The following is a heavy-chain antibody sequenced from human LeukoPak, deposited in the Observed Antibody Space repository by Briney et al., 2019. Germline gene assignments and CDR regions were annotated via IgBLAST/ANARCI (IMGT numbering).Heavy chain of an antibody. CDR3: AKGLVPGSCYVDI. Sequence: PGGSLTLACAPSGLNFDDYVMDWGRHPPGKGLEWVSFISGDGTNTYYTDSVRGRFIISRDNRKNCMYLQLHSLTTDDTALYYCAKGLVPGSCYVDIRGQGTLVTVSS. CDR1: GLNFDDYV. V-gene: IGHV3-43*02. D-gene: IGHD6-13*01. J-gene: IGHJ4*02. CDR2: ISGDGTNT.